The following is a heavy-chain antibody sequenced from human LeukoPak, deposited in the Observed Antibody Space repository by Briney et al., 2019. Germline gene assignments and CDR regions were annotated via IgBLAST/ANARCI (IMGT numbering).Heavy chain of an antibody. V-gene: IGHV4-4*07. J-gene: IGHJ3*02. D-gene: IGHD6-19*01. CDR2: IYTSGST. CDR3: ARGSVAGDDDAFDI. Sequence: SETLSLTCTVSGGSISSYYWSWIRQPAGKGLEWIGRIYTSGSTNYNPSLKSRVTLSVDTSKNQFSLKLSSVTAADTAVYYCARGSVAGDDDAFDIWGQGTMVTVSS. CDR1: GGSISSYY.